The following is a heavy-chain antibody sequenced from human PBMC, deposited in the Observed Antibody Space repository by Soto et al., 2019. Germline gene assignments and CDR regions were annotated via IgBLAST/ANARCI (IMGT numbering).Heavy chain of an antibody. V-gene: IGHV4-59*01. CDR1: GGFISSSY. CDR3: ARGVGDIVVVVAATRYAFDI. Sequence: SETLSLTCTVSGGFISSSYWTWIRQPPGKGLEWIGYISYSGSTNYNSSLKSRVTISVDTSKNQFSLKLSSVTAADTAVYYCARGVGDIVVVVAATRYAFDIWGQGTMVTVSS. CDR2: ISYSGST. J-gene: IGHJ3*02. D-gene: IGHD2-15*01.